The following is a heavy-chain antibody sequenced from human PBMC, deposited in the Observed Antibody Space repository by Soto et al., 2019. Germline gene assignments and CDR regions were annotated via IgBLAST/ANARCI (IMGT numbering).Heavy chain of an antibody. CDR3: AKDLAPARLPYCSSTSCYVDYYYGMDV. CDR2: ISYDGSNK. V-gene: IGHV3-30*18. D-gene: IGHD2-2*01. CDR1: GFTFSSYG. Sequence: QVQLVESGGGVVQPGRSLRLSCAASGFTFSSYGMHWVRQAPGKGLEWVAVISYDGSNKYYADSVKGRFTISRDNSKNTLYLQMNRLRAEDTAVYYCAKDLAPARLPYCSSTSCYVDYYYGMDVWGQGTTVTVSS. J-gene: IGHJ6*02.